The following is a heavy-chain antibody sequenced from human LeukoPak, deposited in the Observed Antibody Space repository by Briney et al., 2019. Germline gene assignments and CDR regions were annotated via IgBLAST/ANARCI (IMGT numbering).Heavy chain of an antibody. CDR2: INHSGST. CDR3: ERPELKSSSGWFRGENWFDP. CDR1: GESFRGYY. Sequence: SETLSLTCAVYGESFRGYYWSWIRQPPGKGLEWMGEINHSGSTNYNPHLKSRVTISVDTSKNQFSLKLSSVTAADTAVYYCERPELKSSSGWFRGENWFDPWGQGTLVSVSS. J-gene: IGHJ5*02. V-gene: IGHV4-34*01. D-gene: IGHD6-19*01.